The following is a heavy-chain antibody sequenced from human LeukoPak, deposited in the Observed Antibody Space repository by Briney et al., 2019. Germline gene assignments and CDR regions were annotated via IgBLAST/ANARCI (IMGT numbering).Heavy chain of an antibody. CDR3: ARTQIAAAVGY. V-gene: IGHV4-39*07. Sequence: SETLSLTCTVSGGSISSSSYYWGWIRQPPGKGLEWIGSIYYSGSTYYNPSLKSRVTISVDTSKNQFSLKLSSVTAADTAVYYCARTQIAAAVGYWGQGTLVTVSS. CDR1: GGSISSSSYY. CDR2: IYYSGST. D-gene: IGHD6-13*01. J-gene: IGHJ4*02.